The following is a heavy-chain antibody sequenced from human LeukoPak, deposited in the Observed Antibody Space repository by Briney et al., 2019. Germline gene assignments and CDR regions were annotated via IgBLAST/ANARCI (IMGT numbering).Heavy chain of an antibody. CDR3: ARDGGKGGSYFDY. Sequence: SQTLSLTCTVSGGSISSDSYYWSWIRQHPGTGLEWIGCIYYSGSTYYNPSLKSRVTISVDKSKNQFSLKLSSVTAADTAVYYCARDGGKGGSYFDYWGQGTLVTVSS. CDR2: IYYSGST. J-gene: IGHJ4*02. V-gene: IGHV4-31*03. D-gene: IGHD2-15*01. CDR1: GGSISSDSYY.